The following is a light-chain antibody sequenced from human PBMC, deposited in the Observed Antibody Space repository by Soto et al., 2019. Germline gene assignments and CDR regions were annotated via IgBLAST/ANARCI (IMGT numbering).Light chain of an antibody. CDR3: QQYGSSPLT. Sequence: EIVLTQSPGTLSLSPGEIATLSCRASQSARSNYLAWYQQKPGQAPRFLIYDASSRDTGIPDRCSGSGSGTDFTLTISRLEPEDFAVYYCQQYGSSPLTGGGGTKVEIK. J-gene: IGKJ4*01. CDR1: QSARSNY. V-gene: IGKV3-20*01. CDR2: DAS.